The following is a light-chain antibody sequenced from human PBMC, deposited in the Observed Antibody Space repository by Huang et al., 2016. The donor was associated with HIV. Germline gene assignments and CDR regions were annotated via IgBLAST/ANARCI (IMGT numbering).Light chain of an antibody. Sequence: DIQMTQSPSSLSASVGDRVTITCQASQDISNYLNWYQQKPGKAPKLLIYDASNLETGVPSRFSGSGSGTHFTFTSSSLQPEDIATYYCQQYDNLYTFGQGTKLEIK. CDR3: QQYDNLYT. V-gene: IGKV1-33*01. J-gene: IGKJ2*01. CDR1: QDISNY. CDR2: DAS.